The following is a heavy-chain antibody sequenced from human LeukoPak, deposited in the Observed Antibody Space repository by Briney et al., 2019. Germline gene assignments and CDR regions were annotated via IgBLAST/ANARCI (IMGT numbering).Heavy chain of an antibody. Sequence: ASVKVSCKASGYTFTSYGISWVRQAPGQGLEWMGWISAYNGNTNYAQKLQGRVTMTTDTSTSTAYMELKSLRSDDTAVYYCARELLTACAFDIWGQGTMVTVSS. D-gene: IGHD2-21*02. J-gene: IGHJ3*02. V-gene: IGHV1-18*01. CDR3: ARELLTACAFDI. CDR2: ISAYNGNT. CDR1: GYTFTSYG.